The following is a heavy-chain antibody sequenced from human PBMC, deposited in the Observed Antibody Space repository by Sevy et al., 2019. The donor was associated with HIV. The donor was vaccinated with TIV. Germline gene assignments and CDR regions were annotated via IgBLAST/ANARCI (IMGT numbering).Heavy chain of an antibody. CDR3: ARVDGYNFDY. D-gene: IGHD5-12*01. V-gene: IGHV4-31*03. CDR2: IYYSGST. J-gene: IGHJ4*02. Sequence: SETLSLTCTVSGGSISSGGYYWSWIRQHRGKGLEWIGYIYYSGSTYYNPSLKSRVTISVDTSKNQFSLKLSSVTAADTAVYYCARVDGYNFDYWGQRTLVTVSS. CDR1: GGSISSGGYY.